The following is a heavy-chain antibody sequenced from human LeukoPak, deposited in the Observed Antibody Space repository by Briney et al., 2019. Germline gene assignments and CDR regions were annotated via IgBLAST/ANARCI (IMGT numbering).Heavy chain of an antibody. V-gene: IGHV3-23*01. CDR1: GFTFSTYA. J-gene: IGHJ4*02. CDR3: AREQSGTRGWYTVDY. Sequence: PGGSLRLSCAASGFTFSTYAITWVRQGPGKGLEWGSAIRPDGGRTYYANSVRGRFTISRDNSKDTVYLQINGLRVEDTAVYYCAREQSGTRGWYTVDYWGQGTLVTVSS. D-gene: IGHD6-19*01. CDR2: IRPDGGRT.